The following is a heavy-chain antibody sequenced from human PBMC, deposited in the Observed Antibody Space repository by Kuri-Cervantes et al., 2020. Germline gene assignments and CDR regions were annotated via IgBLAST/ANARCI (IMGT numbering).Heavy chain of an antibody. D-gene: IGHD2-2*01. CDR1: GYTFTSYD. V-gene: IGHV1-8*02. CDR2: MNPNGGNT. J-gene: IGHJ1*01. Sequence: ASVKVSCKASGYTFTSYDIHWVRQATGQGLEWMGWMNPNGGNTGYAQKFQGRVTMTRNTSISTAYMELSSLRSEDTAVYYCATYHIVVVPAAMPKKKYFQHWGQGTLVTVSS. CDR3: ATYHIVVVPAAMPKKKYFQH.